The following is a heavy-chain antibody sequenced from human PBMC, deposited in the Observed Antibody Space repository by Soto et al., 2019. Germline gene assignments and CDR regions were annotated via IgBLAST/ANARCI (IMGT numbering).Heavy chain of an antibody. Sequence: QVQLQQWGAGLLKPSETLSLTCAVYGGSFSGYYWSWIRQPPGKGLEWIGEINHSGSTNYNPSLKSRVTISVDTSKNQFSLKLSSVTAADTAVYYCASIRFRIAAAGITSQDYWGQGTLVTVSS. CDR2: INHSGST. CDR1: GGSFSGYY. D-gene: IGHD6-13*01. CDR3: ASIRFRIAAAGITSQDY. V-gene: IGHV4-34*01. J-gene: IGHJ4*02.